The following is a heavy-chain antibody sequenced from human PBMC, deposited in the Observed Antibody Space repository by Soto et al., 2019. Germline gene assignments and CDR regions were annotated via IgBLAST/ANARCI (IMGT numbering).Heavy chain of an antibody. J-gene: IGHJ4*02. V-gene: IGHV3-74*01. D-gene: IGHD2-15*01. CDR3: TKDVLYCGGGSCLVGPSYTFDH. CDR2: INSDGSTT. Sequence: GSLRLSCAASGFTFSNYWMHWVRQLPGKGLVWVSRINSDGSTTYHADSVKGRFTMSRDNSKDTVYLQMNSLRADDTAVYYCTKDVLYCGGGSCLVGPSYTFDHWGQGTLVTVSS. CDR1: GFTFSNYW.